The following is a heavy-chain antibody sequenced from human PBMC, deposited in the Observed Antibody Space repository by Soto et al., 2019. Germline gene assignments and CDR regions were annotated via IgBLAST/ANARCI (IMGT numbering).Heavy chain of an antibody. CDR1: GFTVSNNY. CDR3: ARGYVDPGPPEPFDY. Sequence: EVQLVESGGGLVQAGGSLRLSCVVSGFTVSNNYMSWVRQAPGKGLEWVSVIYSGGSTHYADSVKGRFTISRDNSKNTLYLLMNSLRAEDTAVYFCARGYVDPGPPEPFDYWGLGTQVTVSS. J-gene: IGHJ4*02. D-gene: IGHD1-20*01. V-gene: IGHV3-66*01. CDR2: IYSGGST.